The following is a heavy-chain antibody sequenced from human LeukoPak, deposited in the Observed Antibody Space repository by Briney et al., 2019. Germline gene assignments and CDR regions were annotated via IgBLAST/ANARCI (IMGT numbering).Heavy chain of an antibody. Sequence: PSETLSLTCAVSGGSISSSNWWSWVRQPPGKGLEWIGEIYHSGSTNCNPSLKSRVTISVDKSKNQFSLKLSSVTAADTAVYYCARACCSSTPHAFDIWGQGTMVTVSS. J-gene: IGHJ3*02. V-gene: IGHV4-4*02. D-gene: IGHD2-2*01. CDR2: IYHSGST. CDR3: ARACCSSTPHAFDI. CDR1: GGSISSSNW.